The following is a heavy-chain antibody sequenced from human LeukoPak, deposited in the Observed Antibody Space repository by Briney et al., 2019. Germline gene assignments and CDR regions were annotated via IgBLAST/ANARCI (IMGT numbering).Heavy chain of an antibody. Sequence: QSGGSLRLSCAASGFTFSSYSMNWVRQAPGKGLEWVSYISSSSSTIYYADSVKGRFTISRDNSKNTLYLQMNSLRAEDTAVYYCARRLRPSDAFDIWGQGTMVTVSS. J-gene: IGHJ3*02. V-gene: IGHV3-48*01. CDR2: ISSSSSTI. CDR3: ARRLRPSDAFDI. D-gene: IGHD4-17*01. CDR1: GFTFSSYS.